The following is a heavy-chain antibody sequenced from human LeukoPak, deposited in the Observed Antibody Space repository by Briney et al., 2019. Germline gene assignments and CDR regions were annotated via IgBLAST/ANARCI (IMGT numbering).Heavy chain of an antibody. CDR2: ISGSGGSP. D-gene: IGHD4-17*01. V-gene: IGHV3-23*01. CDR1: GFTFSSYA. J-gene: IGHJ5*02. CDR3: AKDAYYGDGWWVFDP. Sequence: PGGSLRLSCAASGFTFSSYAMSWVRQAPGKGLEWVSAISGSGGSPYYADSVKGRFTISRDNSKNTLYLQMNSLRAEDTAVYYCAKDAYYGDGWWVFDPWGQGTLVTVSS.